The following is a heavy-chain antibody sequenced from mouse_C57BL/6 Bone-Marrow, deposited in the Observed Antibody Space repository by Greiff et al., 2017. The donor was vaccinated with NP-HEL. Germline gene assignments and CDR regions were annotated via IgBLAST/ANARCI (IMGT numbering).Heavy chain of an antibody. CDR3: ARGAY. J-gene: IGHJ3*01. Sequence: VKLMESGAELVKPGASVKISCKASGYEFSNYWINWVKQRPGKGLEWIGQIYPGDGDTNYNGKFKDKATLTADKSSSTAYMQLSRLTSEDSAVYFCARGAYWGQGTLVTVSA. V-gene: IGHV1-80*01. CDR1: GYEFSNYW. CDR2: IYPGDGDT.